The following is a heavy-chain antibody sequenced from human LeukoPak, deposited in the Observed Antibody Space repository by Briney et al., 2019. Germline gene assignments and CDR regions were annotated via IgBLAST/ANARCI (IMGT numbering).Heavy chain of an antibody. CDR2: MNPNSGNT. CDR3: ARAPKKSDGVNPGRACLAP. Sequence: WVRQATGXGLEWMGWMNPNSGNTGYAQKFQGRVTMTRNTFISTAYMKLSTLRSEDPAVYSCARAPKKSDGVNPGRACLAPGGQGPLVTVSS. D-gene: IGHD4-23*01. V-gene: IGHV1-8*01. J-gene: IGHJ5*02.